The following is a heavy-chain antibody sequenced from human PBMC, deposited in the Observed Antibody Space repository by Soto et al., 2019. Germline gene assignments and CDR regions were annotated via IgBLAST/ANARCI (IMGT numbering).Heavy chain of an antibody. CDR1: GYTVNFYG. V-gene: IGHV1-18*01. J-gene: IGHJ4*02. CDR3: ARIGVSSGHESPDFDS. CDR2: ISGFNGNT. Sequence: ASGKVSCKASGYTVNFYGITWERQAPGQGLERMGWISGFNGNTNYAANLQGRVTMTTDTSTSTGYMELRVLRSDDTAVYYCARIGVSSGHESPDFDSCGRGSLVTVS. D-gene: IGHD3-16*01.